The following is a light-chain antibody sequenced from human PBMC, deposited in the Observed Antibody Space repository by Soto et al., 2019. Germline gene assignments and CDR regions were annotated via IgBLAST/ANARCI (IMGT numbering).Light chain of an antibody. J-gene: IGLJ2*01. V-gene: IGLV1-47*01. CDR1: SSNIGSNF. CDR2: KNN. CDR3: AAWDDSLSGAL. Sequence: QSVLTQPPSASGTPGQGVTISCSGSSSNIGSNFVSWYQQLPGTAPKLLIYKNNQRPSGVPDRFSGSKSGTSASLAISGLRSEDEADYYCAAWDDSLSGALFGGGTKLTVL.